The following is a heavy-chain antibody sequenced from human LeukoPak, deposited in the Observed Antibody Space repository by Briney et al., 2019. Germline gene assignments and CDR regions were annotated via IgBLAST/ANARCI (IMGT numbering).Heavy chain of an antibody. J-gene: IGHJ4*02. D-gene: IGHD6-6*01. V-gene: IGHV4-4*07. CDR3: ARARIAARRLDY. CDR1: GGSISSYY. CDR2: MYTTGST. Sequence: PSETLSLTCTVSGGSISSYYWSWIRQPAGKGLEWIGRMYTTGSTNYNPSLKSRVTISVVTSKNQFSLKLSSVTAAGTAVYYCARARIAARRLDYWGQGTLVTVSS.